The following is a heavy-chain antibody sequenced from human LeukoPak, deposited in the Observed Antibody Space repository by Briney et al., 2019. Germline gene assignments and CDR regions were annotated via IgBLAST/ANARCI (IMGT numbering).Heavy chain of an antibody. CDR1: GGSFSGYY. J-gene: IGHJ6*02. CDR2: INHSGST. CDR3: ARVVVAAYYYYYGMDV. D-gene: IGHD2-15*01. Sequence: SETLSLTCAVYGGSFSGYYWSWIRQPPGKGLEWIGEINHSGSTNYNPSLKSRVTISVDTSKNQFSLKLSSVTAADTAVYYCARVVVAAYYYYYGMDVWGRGTTVTVSS. V-gene: IGHV4-34*01.